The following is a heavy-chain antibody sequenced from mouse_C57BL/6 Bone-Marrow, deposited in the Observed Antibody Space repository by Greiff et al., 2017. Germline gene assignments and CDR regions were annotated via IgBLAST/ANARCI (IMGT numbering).Heavy chain of an antibody. CDR2: IDPEDGET. V-gene: IGHV14-2*01. CDR1: GFNIKDYY. CDR3: ASITTVVAKGYFDV. Sequence: EVQLVESGAELVKPGASVKLSCTASGFNIKDYYMHWVKQRTEQGLEWIGRIDPEDGETKYAPKFPGKATITADTSSNTAYLQLSILTSEDTAVYYCASITTVVAKGYFDVWGTGTTVTVSS. J-gene: IGHJ1*03. D-gene: IGHD1-1*01.